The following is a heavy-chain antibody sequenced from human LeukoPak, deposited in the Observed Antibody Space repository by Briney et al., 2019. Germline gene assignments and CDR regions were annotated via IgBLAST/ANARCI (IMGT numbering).Heavy chain of an antibody. CDR2: IRSSGRPV. CDR1: GFTFSDYY. V-gene: IGHV3-11*04. Sequence: GGSLRLSCAASGFTFSDYYMSWIRQAPGKGLEWVSYIRSSGRPVYYADSEKGRFTISRDNAKNSLYLQMNSLRAEDTAVYYCARDLEDYYCMDVWGTGTTVTVSS. CDR3: ARDLEDYYCMDV. J-gene: IGHJ6*03.